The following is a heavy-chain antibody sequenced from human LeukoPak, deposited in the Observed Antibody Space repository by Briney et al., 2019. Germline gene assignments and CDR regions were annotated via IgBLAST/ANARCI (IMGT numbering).Heavy chain of an antibody. CDR3: ARENTYYSDVSGYHGGPIDY. V-gene: IGHV3-21*01. J-gene: IGHJ4*02. CDR2: ISSGSTYR. CDR1: GFTFSSYS. D-gene: IGHD3-22*01. Sequence: GGSLRLSCAAAGFTFSSYSMNWVRQAPGKGLEWVSSISSGSTYRYYADSVRGQFTISRDNAENSLYLQMNSLRAEDTAVYYCARENTYYSDVSGYHGGPIDYWGQGTLVTVSS.